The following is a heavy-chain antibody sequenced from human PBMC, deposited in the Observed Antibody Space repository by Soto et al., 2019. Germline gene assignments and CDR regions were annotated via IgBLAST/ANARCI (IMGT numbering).Heavy chain of an antibody. CDR3: ARASYYDSSGYYYAFDI. CDR2: IGTAGDT. D-gene: IGHD3-22*01. J-gene: IGHJ3*02. Sequence: GRSLRLSCAASGFTFSSYDMHWVRQATGNGLEWVSAIGTAGDTYYPGSVKGRFTISRENAKNSLYLQMNSLRAEDTAVYYCARASYYDSSGYYYAFDISGQGTMVTVSS. CDR1: GFTFSSYD. V-gene: IGHV3-13*01.